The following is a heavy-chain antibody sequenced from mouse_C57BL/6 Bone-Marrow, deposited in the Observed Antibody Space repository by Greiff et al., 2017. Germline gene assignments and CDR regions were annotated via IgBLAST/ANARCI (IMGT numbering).Heavy chain of an antibody. V-gene: IGHV1-81*01. CDR2: IYPRSGNT. D-gene: IGHD1-1*02. CDR1: GYTFTSYG. J-gene: IGHJ3*01. CDR3: AGLWSSWFAY. Sequence: QVHVKQSGAELARPGASVKLSCKASGYTFTSYGISWVKQRTGQGLEWIGEIYPRSGNTYSNEKFKGKATLTADKSSSTAYMELSSLTSEDSAVYFCAGLWSSWFAYWGQGTLVTVSA.